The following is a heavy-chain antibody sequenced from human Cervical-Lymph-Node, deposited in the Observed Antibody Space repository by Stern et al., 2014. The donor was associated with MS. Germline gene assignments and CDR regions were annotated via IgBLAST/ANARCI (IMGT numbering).Heavy chain of an antibody. V-gene: IGHV2-5*02. CDR2: IYWDDDK. CDR3: ALNSIATAGRPFDY. J-gene: IGHJ4*02. D-gene: IGHD6-13*01. CDR1: GFSLSTSGVG. Sequence: ESGPTLVKPTQTLTLTCTFSGFSLSTSGVGVGWIRQPPGKALEWLVLIYWDDDKRYSQSLKSSHTSTKDTSKNKVVLTMTNMDPVDTATYYCALNSIATAGRPFDYWGQGTLVTVSS.